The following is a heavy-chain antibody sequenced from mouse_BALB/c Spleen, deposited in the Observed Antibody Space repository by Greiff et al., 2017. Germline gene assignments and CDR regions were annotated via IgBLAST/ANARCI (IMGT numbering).Heavy chain of an antibody. CDR2: IDPANGNT. D-gene: IGHD2-3*01. V-gene: IGHV14-3*02. Sequence: EVQLQQSGAELVKPGASVKLSCTASGFTFKDTYMPWVKQRPEQGLEWIGRIDPANGNTKSDPKFQGKATITADTSSNTAYLQLSSLTSEDTAVYYCASTLYDGYYIGYAYWGQGTLVTVSA. CDR1: GFTFKDTY. CDR3: ASTLYDGYYIGYAY. J-gene: IGHJ3*01.